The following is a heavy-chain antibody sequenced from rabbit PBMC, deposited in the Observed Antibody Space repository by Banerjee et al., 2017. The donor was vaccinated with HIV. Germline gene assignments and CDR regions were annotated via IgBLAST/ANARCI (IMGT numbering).Heavy chain of an antibody. J-gene: IGHJ3*01. CDR1: GFDFSSNA. D-gene: IGHD7-1*01. CDR2: ISGGSSGST. CDR3: ARDSYGTGGLLHL. V-gene: IGHV1S40*01. Sequence: QSLEESGGDLVKPGASLTLTCTASGFDFSSNAMCWVRQAPGKGLEWIACISGGSSGSTYYASWAKGRFTISKTSSTTVTLQMTSLTAADTATYFCARDSYGTGGLLHLWGQGTLVTVS.